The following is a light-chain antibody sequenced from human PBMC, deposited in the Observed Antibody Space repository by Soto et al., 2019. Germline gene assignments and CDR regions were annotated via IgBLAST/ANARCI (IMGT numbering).Light chain of an antibody. V-gene: IGLV2-8*01. Sequence: QSALTQPPSASGSPGQSVTISCTGTSSDVGGYNYVSWYQQLPGKAPKLMIYEVSKRPSGVPDRFSGFKSGNTASLIVSGLQAEDEADYYCSSYAGSNRVFGTGTKLTVL. CDR3: SSYAGSNRV. CDR1: SSDVGGYNY. J-gene: IGLJ1*01. CDR2: EVS.